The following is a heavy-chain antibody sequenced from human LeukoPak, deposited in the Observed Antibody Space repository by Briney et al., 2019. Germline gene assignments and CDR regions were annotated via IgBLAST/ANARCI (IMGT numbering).Heavy chain of an antibody. D-gene: IGHD3-10*01. CDR2: IYTSRST. J-gene: IGHJ5*02. V-gene: IGHV4-4*07. CDR3: ARDGITMVRGYDIPNWFDP. Sequence: SETLSLTCTVSGGSISSYYWSWIRQPAGKGLEWIGRIYTSRSTNYNPSLKSRVTMSVDTSKNQFSLKLSSVTAADTAVYYCARDGITMVRGYDIPNWFDPWGQGTLVTVSS. CDR1: GGSISSYY.